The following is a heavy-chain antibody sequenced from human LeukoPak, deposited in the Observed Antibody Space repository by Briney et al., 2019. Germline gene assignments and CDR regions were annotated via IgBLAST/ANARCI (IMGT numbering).Heavy chain of an antibody. J-gene: IGHJ4*02. CDR1: GGSISSYY. CDR3: ARYSSSWYPYFDY. D-gene: IGHD6-13*01. Sequence: SETLSLTCTVSGGSISSYYWSWIRQPPGKGLEWIGYIYYSGRTNYNPSLKSRVTISVDTSKNQFSLKLSSVTAADTAVYYCARYSSSWYPYFDYWGQGTLVTVSS. CDR2: IYYSGRT. V-gene: IGHV4-59*01.